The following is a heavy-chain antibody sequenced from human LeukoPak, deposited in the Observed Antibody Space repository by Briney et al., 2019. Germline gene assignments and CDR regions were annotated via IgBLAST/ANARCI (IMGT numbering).Heavy chain of an antibody. D-gene: IGHD3-3*01. J-gene: IGHJ4*02. CDR2: INPSGGST. CDR1: GYTFTGYY. CDR3: ARALNYDFWSGYSTYYFDY. Sequence: ASVKVSCKASGYTFTGYYMHWVRQAPGQGLEWMGIINPSGGSTSYAQKFQGRVTMTRDMSTSTVYMELSSLRSEDTAVYYCARALNYDFWSGYSTYYFDYWGQGTLVTVSS. V-gene: IGHV1-46*01.